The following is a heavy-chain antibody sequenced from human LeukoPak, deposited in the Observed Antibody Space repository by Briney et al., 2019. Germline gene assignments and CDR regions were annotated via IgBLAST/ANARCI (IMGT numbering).Heavy chain of an antibody. CDR1: GYTFNSYW. CDR2: IHPGDSDT. Sequence: GESLKISYKGSGYTFNSYWIGWVRQKPGKGLEWMGIIHPGDSDTRYSPSFQGQVTISADKSISTAYLQWSSLKATDTAMYYCARRTYGDGDYYFDYWGQGTLVTVSS. V-gene: IGHV5-51*01. CDR3: ARRTYGDGDYYFDY. D-gene: IGHD4-17*01. J-gene: IGHJ4*02.